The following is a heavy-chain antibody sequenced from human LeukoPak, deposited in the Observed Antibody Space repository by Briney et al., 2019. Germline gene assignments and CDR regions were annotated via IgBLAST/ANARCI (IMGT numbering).Heavy chain of an antibody. Sequence: ASVKVSCKASGYTFTSYYMHWVRQAPGQGLEWMGIINPSGGSTSYAQKFQGRVTMTRDMSTSTVYMELSSLRSEDTAVYYCARDRADSSGWYGLDYWGQGTLVTVSS. D-gene: IGHD6-19*01. V-gene: IGHV1-46*01. CDR3: ARDRADSSGWYGLDY. CDR2: INPSGGST. J-gene: IGHJ4*02. CDR1: GYTFTSYY.